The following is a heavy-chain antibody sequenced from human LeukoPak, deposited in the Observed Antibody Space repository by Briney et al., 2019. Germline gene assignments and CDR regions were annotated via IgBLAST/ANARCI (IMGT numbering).Heavy chain of an antibody. J-gene: IGHJ4*02. CDR1: GGSISSGSYH. CDR3: ARDQYYYDSSGYYRFDY. Sequence: SETLSLTCTVSGGSISSGSYHWSWIRQPAGKGLEWIGRIYTSGSTNYNPSLKSRVTISVDTSKNQFSLKLTSVTAADTAVYYCARDQYYYDSSGYYRFDYWGQGTLVTVSS. V-gene: IGHV4-61*02. D-gene: IGHD3-22*01. CDR2: IYTSGST.